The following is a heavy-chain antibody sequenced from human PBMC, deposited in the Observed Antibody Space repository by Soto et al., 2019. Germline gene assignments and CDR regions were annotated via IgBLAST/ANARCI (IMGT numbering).Heavy chain of an antibody. CDR3: AGNLYVDRRGYYYYGMDV. Sequence: SVKVSCKASGYTFTYRYLHWVRQAPRQALEWMGWITPFNGNTNYAQKFQDRVTITRDRSMSTAYMELSSLRSEDTAMYYCAGNLYVDRRGYYYYGMDVWAKGPRSPSP. J-gene: IGHJ6*02. CDR2: ITPFNGNT. V-gene: IGHV1-45*03. D-gene: IGHD2-2*02. CDR1: GYTFTYRY.